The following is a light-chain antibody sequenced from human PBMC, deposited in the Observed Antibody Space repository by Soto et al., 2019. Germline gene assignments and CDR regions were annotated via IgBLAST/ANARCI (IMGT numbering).Light chain of an antibody. J-gene: IGLJ2*01. V-gene: IGLV2-23*02. CDR1: TSDVANYDL. CDR3: CTYAGHVPK. CDR2: EVH. Sequence: QSALTQPASVSGSPGQSITISCAGTTSDVANYDLVSWYQQHPGRAPKLLIYEVHKRPSGISVRFSGSKSGATASLTISGLLPEDEAVYFCCTYAGHVPKFGGGTKLTVL.